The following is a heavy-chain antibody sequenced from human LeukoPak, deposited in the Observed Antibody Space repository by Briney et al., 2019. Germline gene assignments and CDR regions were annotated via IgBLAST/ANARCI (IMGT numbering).Heavy chain of an antibody. Sequence: GGSLRLSCAASGFTFSSYAMHWVRQAPGKGLEWVAVISYDGSNKYYADSVKGRFTISRDNSKNTLYLQMNSLRAEDTAVYYRARRAGDCSSTSCYTGGYYFDYWGQGTLVTVSS. D-gene: IGHD2-2*02. CDR3: ARRAGDCSSTSCYTGGYYFDY. CDR1: GFTFSSYA. V-gene: IGHV3-30-3*01. CDR2: ISYDGSNK. J-gene: IGHJ4*02.